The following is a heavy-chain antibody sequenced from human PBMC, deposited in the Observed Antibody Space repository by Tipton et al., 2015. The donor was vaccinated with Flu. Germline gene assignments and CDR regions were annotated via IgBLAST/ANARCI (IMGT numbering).Heavy chain of an antibody. D-gene: IGHD6-19*01. CDR1: GASVRSSTYY. CDR2: MHYSGGS. Sequence: TLSLTCIVSGASVRSSTYYWGFIRQPPGKGLEWIGNMHYSGGSYYNPSLKSRVIISVATSKNQFSLKLTSVTAADTAVYYCAREGGYSSGFSRIDPWGQGTVVTVSP. CDR3: AREGGYSSGFSRIDP. V-gene: IGHV4-39*07. J-gene: IGHJ5*02.